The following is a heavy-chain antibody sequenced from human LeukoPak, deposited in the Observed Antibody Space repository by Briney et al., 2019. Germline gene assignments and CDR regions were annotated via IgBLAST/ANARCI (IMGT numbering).Heavy chain of an antibody. Sequence: GGSLRLSCAASGFTFSSHGMSWVRQAPGKGLEWVSAISGSGGSSFYADSVKGRFTISRDNSKNTLYLQMNSLRVEDMAIYYCARVRGYSGSGTFWYFDLWGRGTLVTVSS. CDR2: ISGSGGSS. D-gene: IGHD3-10*01. CDR3: ARVRGYSGSGTFWYFDL. CDR1: GFTFSSHG. V-gene: IGHV3-23*01. J-gene: IGHJ2*01.